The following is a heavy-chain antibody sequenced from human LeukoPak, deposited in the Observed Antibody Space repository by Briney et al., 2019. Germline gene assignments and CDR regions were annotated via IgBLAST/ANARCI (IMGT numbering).Heavy chain of an antibody. Sequence: GSLRLSCAASGFTVSSNYMSWVRQAPGKGLEWVSVIYSGGSTYYADSVKGRFTISRDNSKNTLYLQMNSLRAEDTAVYYCAKDTSGTWELLPFGLAIRIDYWGQGTLVTVSS. J-gene: IGHJ4*02. CDR1: GFTVSSNY. CDR3: AKDTSGTWELLPFGLAIRIDY. D-gene: IGHD1-26*01. V-gene: IGHV3-53*01. CDR2: IYSGGST.